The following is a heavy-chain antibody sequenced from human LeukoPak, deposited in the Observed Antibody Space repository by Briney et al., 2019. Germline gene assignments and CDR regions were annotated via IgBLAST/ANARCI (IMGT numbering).Heavy chain of an antibody. D-gene: IGHD6-13*01. J-gene: IGHJ4*02. Sequence: PSETLSLTCTVSGGSISSSSYYWGWIRQPPGKGLEWIGSIYYSGSTYYNPSLKSRVTISVDTSKNQFSLKLSSVTAADTAVYYCARVIASQQLASHFDYWGQGTLVTVSS. V-gene: IGHV4-39*07. CDR1: GGSISSSSYY. CDR3: ARVIASQQLASHFDY. CDR2: IYYSGST.